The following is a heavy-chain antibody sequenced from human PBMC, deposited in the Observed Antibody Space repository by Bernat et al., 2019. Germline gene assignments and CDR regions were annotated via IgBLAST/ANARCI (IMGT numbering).Heavy chain of an antibody. V-gene: IGHV2-70*01. Sequence: QVTLRESGPALVKPTQTLTLTCTFSGFSLSTSGMCVSWIRQPPGKALEWLALIDWDDDKYYSTSLKTRLTISKDTSKNQVVLTMTNMDPVDTATYYCARISYDFWRDYYMDVWGKGTTVTVSS. D-gene: IGHD3-3*01. CDR2: IDWDDDK. CDR1: GFSLSTSGMC. CDR3: ARISYDFWRDYYMDV. J-gene: IGHJ6*03.